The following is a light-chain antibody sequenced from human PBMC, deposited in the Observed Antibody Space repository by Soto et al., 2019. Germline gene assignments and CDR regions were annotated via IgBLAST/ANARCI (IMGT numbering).Light chain of an antibody. Sequence: DIQMTQSPSSLSASVGDRVTITCRASQDISVYLAWYQQKPGKVPKLLIYAASTLQSGVPSRFSGSGSGTDFTLTISSLQPEDVATYYCQKYTNVPTFGGGTKVEIK. CDR2: AAS. V-gene: IGKV1-27*01. J-gene: IGKJ4*01. CDR3: QKYTNVPT. CDR1: QDISVY.